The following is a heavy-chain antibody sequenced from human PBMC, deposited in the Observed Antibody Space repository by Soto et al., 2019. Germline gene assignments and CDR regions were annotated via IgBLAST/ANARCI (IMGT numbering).Heavy chain of an antibody. J-gene: IGHJ5*02. V-gene: IGHV4-39*07. D-gene: IGHD6-13*01. Sequence: PSETMSLTCTVSGGSISSSSYYWGWIHQPPGKGLEWIGSIYYSGSTYYNPSLKSRVTISVDTSKNHFSLKLSSVTAADTAVYYCARVFSDSSSFFDPWGQGTLVTVSS. CDR1: GGSISSSSYY. CDR2: IYYSGST. CDR3: ARVFSDSSSFFDP.